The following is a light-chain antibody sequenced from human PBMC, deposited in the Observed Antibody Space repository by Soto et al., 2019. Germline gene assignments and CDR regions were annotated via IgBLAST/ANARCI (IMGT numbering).Light chain of an antibody. J-gene: IGKJ5*01. V-gene: IGKV1-33*01. CDR3: QQYETLPIT. CDR2: DSS. CDR1: HDVLNH. Sequence: DIQLNQSPSSLSASVRDRVTITCQASHDVLNHLNWYQQKPGKAPNLLIHDSSILEAGVPSRFIGRGSGTDFAFPISSLQPEDIAKYYCQQYETLPITFGQGTRLE.